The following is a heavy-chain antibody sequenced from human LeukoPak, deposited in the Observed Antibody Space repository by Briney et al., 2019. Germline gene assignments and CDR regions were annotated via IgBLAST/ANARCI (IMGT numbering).Heavy chain of an antibody. D-gene: IGHD2-15*01. Sequence: ASVKVSCKASGYTFTSYDINWVRQATGQGLEWMGWMNPNSGNTGYAQKFQGRVTITGNTSISTAYMELSSLRSEDTAVYYCARGSAASYYYYYMDVWGKGTTVTVSS. CDR1: GYTFTSYD. CDR2: MNPNSGNT. J-gene: IGHJ6*03. CDR3: ARGSAASYYYYYMDV. V-gene: IGHV1-8*03.